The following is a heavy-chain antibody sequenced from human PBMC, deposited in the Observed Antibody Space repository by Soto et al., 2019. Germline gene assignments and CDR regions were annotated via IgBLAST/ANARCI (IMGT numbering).Heavy chain of an antibody. CDR1: GFTFSSYT. Sequence: GSLRLSCAASGFTFSSYTLNWVRRAPGKGLEWVATSSDRRTGNTHYSDSVRGRFTLSRDYSRNILFLQMDSLRADDTALYYCTTWLTAHFDYWGRGTQVTVSS. J-gene: IGHJ4*02. CDR2: SSDRRTGNT. V-gene: IGHV3-23*01. D-gene: IGHD2-21*02. CDR3: TTWLTAHFDY.